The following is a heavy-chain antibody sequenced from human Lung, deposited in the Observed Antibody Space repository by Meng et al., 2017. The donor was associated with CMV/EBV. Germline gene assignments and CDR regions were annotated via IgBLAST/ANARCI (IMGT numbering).Heavy chain of an antibody. CDR2: ISGNGGTT. D-gene: IGHD3-16*01. J-gene: IGHJ4*02. CDR3: AGGY. Sequence: EVQLLESGGGLVQPGGSLRLSCAAFGFTFSSYALTWVRQAPGKGLEWVSGISGNGGTTYYADSVKGRFTISRDNSKSTLYLQMNSLRGDDTAVYYCAGGYWGPGTLVTVSS. V-gene: IGHV3-23*01. CDR1: GFTFSSYA.